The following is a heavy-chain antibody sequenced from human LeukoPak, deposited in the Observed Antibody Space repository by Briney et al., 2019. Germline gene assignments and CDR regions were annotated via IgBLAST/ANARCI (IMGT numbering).Heavy chain of an antibody. CDR1: GFTFSNYA. D-gene: IGHD5-18*01. CDR3: ANRHDTALYY. CDR2: ISGSGGST. V-gene: IGHV3-23*01. Sequence: PGGSLKLSCAASGFTFSNYAMSWLRQAPGKGLEWGLAISGSGGSTYYADSVKGRFTISRDNSKNTLYLQMNTPRAEDTAVYYCANRHDTALYYWSQATLVTVHS. J-gene: IGHJ4*02.